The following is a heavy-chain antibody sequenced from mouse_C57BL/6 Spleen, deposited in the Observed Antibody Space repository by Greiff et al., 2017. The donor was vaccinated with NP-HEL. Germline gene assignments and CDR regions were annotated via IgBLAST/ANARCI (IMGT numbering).Heavy chain of an antibody. V-gene: IGHV5-17*01. J-gene: IGHJ4*01. Sequence: EVKVVESGGGLVKPGGSLKLSCAASGFTFSDYGMHWVRQAPEKGLEWVAYISSGSSTIYYADTVKGRFTISRDNAKNTLFRQMTSLRSEDTAMYYCARETLYYAMDYWGQGTSVTVSS. CDR3: ARETLYYAMDY. CDR2: ISSGSSTI. CDR1: GFTFSDYG.